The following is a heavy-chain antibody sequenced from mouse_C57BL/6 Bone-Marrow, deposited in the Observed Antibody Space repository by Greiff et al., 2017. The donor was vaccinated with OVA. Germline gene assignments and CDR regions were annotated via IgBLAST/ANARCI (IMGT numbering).Heavy chain of an antibody. CDR3: ARYYVGYYDYTMDY. CDR1: GYSFTDYY. CDR2: INPYNGGT. V-gene: IGHV1-19*01. D-gene: IGHD2-3*01. Sequence: VQLKQSGPVLVKPGASVKMSCKASGYSFTDYYMNWVKQSHGKSLEWIGVINPYNGGTSYNQKLKGKATLTVDKSSSTAYMELNSLTSEESAVYYCARYYVGYYDYTMDYWGQGTSVTVSS. J-gene: IGHJ4*01.